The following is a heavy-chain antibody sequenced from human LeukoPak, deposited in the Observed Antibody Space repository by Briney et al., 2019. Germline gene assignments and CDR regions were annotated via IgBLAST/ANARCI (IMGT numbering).Heavy chain of an antibody. J-gene: IGHJ6*03. Sequence: SGTLSLTCTVSGGSISSYSWHWIRQPPGKGLEWMGYIYYSGSTNYNSSPKSRGNISVDTSKDQFSLKLSSVTAADTAVYYCARVRSGYDYRRLGHGGYYYYYMDVWGKGTTVTVSS. CDR1: GGSISSYS. V-gene: IGHV4-59*01. CDR3: ARVRSGYDYRRLGHGGYYYYYMDV. CDR2: IYYSGST. D-gene: IGHD5-12*01.